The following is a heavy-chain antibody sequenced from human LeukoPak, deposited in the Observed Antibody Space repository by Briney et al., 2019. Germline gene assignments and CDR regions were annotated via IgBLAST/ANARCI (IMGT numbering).Heavy chain of an antibody. CDR3: ARPDPDRYCSGGSCYVP. V-gene: IGHV5-10-1*01. Sequence: GGSLRIPCKGSGCSFTSYWIIWVRQMPANGLEWRGGIDPSDSYNNYSPAFQSHATLSADKSISTACLQWSSLKASDTAMYYCARPDPDRYCSGGSCYVPWGQGTLVTVSS. CDR2: IDPSDSYN. CDR1: GCSFTSYW. D-gene: IGHD2-15*01. J-gene: IGHJ5*02.